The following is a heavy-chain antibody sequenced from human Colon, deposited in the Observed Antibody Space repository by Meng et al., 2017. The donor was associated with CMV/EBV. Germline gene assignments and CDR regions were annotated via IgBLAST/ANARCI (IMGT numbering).Heavy chain of an antibody. J-gene: IGHJ4*02. CDR1: GGTFSSYT. Sequence: SVKVSCKASGGTFSSYTISWVRQAPGQGLEWMGRIIPILGIANYAQKFQGRVTITADKSTGTAYMELSSLRSEDTAVYYCARAFQDWGILHLWGQGTLVTVSS. V-gene: IGHV1-69*02. CDR2: IIPILGIA. D-gene: IGHD7-27*01. CDR3: ARAFQDWGILHL.